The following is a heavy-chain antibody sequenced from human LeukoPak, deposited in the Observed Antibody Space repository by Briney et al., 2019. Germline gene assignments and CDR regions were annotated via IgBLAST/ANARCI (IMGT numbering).Heavy chain of an antibody. CDR1: GYTFSTYW. J-gene: IGHJ4*02. Sequence: GGSLRLSCAASGYTFSTYWMHWVRQAPGKGLVWVSRINSDGSTTSYADSVKGRFTISRDNSKNTLYLHMNSLRAEDTAVYYCARDLRGIGDETAYWGQGTLVTVSS. V-gene: IGHV3-74*01. CDR2: INSDGSTT. D-gene: IGHD3-16*01. CDR3: ARDLRGIGDETAY.